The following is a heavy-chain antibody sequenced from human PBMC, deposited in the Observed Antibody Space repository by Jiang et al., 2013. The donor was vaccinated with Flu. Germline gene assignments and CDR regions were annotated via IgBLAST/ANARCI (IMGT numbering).Heavy chain of an antibody. V-gene: IGHV3-33*05. J-gene: IGHJ3*02. CDR2: ISYDGSNK. CDR1: GFTFSSYG. D-gene: IGHD1-26*01. CDR3: ARDRGGSYDDAFDI. Sequence: SCAASGFTFSSYGMHWVRQAPGKGLEWVAVISYDGSNKYYADSVKGRFTISRDNSKNTLYLQMNSLRAEDTAVYYCARDRGGSYDDAFDIWGQGTMVTVSS.